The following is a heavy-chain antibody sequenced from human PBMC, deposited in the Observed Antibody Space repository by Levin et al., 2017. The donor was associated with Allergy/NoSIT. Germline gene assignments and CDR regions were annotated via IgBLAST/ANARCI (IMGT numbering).Heavy chain of an antibody. Sequence: SETLSLTCSVSGDSIRSNYWNWIRQPPGMGLEWIGFIHYSGNSNYNPSLKSRVTISIDTSKNQFSLSLSSMTPADTAVYYCARHVATKPYFDFWGQGAQVTVSS. CDR3: ARHVATKPYFDF. CDR2: IHYSGNS. J-gene: IGHJ4*02. CDR1: GDSIRSNY. D-gene: IGHD5-12*01. V-gene: IGHV4-59*01.